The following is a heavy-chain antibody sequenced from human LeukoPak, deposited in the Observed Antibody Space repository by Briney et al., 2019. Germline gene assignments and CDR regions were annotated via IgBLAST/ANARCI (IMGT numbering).Heavy chain of an antibody. CDR2: ISWDGGGT. CDR1: DFTFSHYG. J-gene: IGHJ4*02. D-gene: IGHD4-17*01. Sequence: SGGSLRLSCEASDFTFSHYGMHWVRQAPGKGLEWVSLISWDGGGTYYADTVKGRFTISRDNSKNTLYLQMNSLRAEDTAVYYCAKEIWPTVTTPGWTYFDYWGQGALVTVSS. CDR3: AKEIWPTVTTPGWTYFDY. V-gene: IGHV3-NL1*01.